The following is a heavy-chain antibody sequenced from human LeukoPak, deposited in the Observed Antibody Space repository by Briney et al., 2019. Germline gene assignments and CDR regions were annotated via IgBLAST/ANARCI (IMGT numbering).Heavy chain of an antibody. J-gene: IGHJ2*01. CDR2: IWATGST. Sequence: PSGTLSLTCTVPGGSISSHYWSWIRQPAGKRLEWIGRIWATGSTVDNPSFRSRLTLSIDRSKSQLSLKLTSMTAADSAVYYCARVRAYSDFVGNFDLWGHGIPVTVSS. CDR3: ARVRAYSDFVGNFDL. D-gene: IGHD4-11*01. CDR1: GGSISSHY. V-gene: IGHV4-4*07.